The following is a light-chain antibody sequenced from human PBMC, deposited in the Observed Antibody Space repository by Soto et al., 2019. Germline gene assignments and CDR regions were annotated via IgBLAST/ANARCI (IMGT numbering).Light chain of an antibody. CDR1: SSDVGAYNY. V-gene: IGLV2-14*01. CDR3: SSYTTATTRV. CDR2: DVS. Sequence: QPVLTQPASVSGSPGQSITISCTGTSSDVGAYNYVSWYQQHPGKAPKLMIFDVSNRPSGVSNRFSGSKSGNTASLTISGLQAEDEADYYCSSYTTATTRVFGGGTKLTVL. J-gene: IGLJ3*02.